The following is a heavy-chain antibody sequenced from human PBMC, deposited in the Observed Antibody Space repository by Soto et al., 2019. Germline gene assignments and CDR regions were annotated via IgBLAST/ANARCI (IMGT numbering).Heavy chain of an antibody. V-gene: IGHV4-39*01. CDR3: AEHSLARRNNNWFDP. D-gene: IGHD3-3*02. Sequence: PSETLSLTCTVSGDSIISSDFYWGWVRQPPGKGLEWIGSIFYLGSSYYNPSLKSRVTMSVDTSKNKFSLRLRSVSAADTALYSCAEHSLARRNNNWFDPWGQGIMVTVSS. CDR1: GDSIISSDFY. CDR2: IFYLGSS. J-gene: IGHJ5*02.